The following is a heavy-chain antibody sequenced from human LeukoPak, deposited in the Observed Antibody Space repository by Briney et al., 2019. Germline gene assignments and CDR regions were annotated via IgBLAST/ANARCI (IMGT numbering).Heavy chain of an antibody. Sequence: PSETLSLTCTVSGGSISTYYWSWIRQPAGKGLEWIERVHTSGSTNYNPSLKSRVTISVDNSKNQFSLKLSSVTAADTAIYYCARGLVGTTGEQNWFDPWGQGTLVTVSS. CDR1: GGSISTYY. J-gene: IGHJ5*02. CDR3: ARGLVGTTGEQNWFDP. D-gene: IGHD1-26*01. V-gene: IGHV4-4*07. CDR2: VHTSGST.